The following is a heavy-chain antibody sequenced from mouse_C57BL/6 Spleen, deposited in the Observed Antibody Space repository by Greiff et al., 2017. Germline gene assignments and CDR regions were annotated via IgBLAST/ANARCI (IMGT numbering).Heavy chain of an antibody. CDR3: ARLQLRLQDY. V-gene: IGHV1-81*01. CDR1: GYTFTSYG. CDR2: IYPRSGNT. D-gene: IGHD3-2*02. Sequence: QVQLQQSGAELARPGASVKLSCKASGYTFTSYGISWVKQRTGQGLEWIGEIYPRSGNTYYNEKFKGKATLTAEKSSSTAYMELRSLTSEDSAFFFCARLQLRLQDYWGQGTSLTVSS. J-gene: IGHJ2*02.